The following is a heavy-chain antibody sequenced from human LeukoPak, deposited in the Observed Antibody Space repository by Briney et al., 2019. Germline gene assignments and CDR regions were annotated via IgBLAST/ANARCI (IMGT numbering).Heavy chain of an antibody. CDR2: ITGSGGTT. CDR1: GFTFSSYA. J-gene: IGHJ3*02. CDR3: AKSIYGDFDAFDM. Sequence: GGSLRLSCAASGFTFSSYAMSWVRQAPGKGLEWVSLITGSGGTTYYADSVKGRFTFPRDNSKNRLYLQMNSLRAEDTAIYYCAKSIYGDFDAFDMWGQGTMVTVSS. D-gene: IGHD4-17*01. V-gene: IGHV3-23*01.